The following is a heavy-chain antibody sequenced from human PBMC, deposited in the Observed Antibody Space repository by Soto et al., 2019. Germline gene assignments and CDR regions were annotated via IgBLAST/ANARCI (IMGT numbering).Heavy chain of an antibody. D-gene: IGHD6-19*01. CDR1: GGSISSYY. Sequence: SETLSLTCTVSGGSISSYYWSWVRQPPGKGLEWIGYIYYSGSTNYNPSLKSRVTISVDTSKNQFSLKLSSVTAADTAVYYCARDRGSGWYGGIDYWGQGTQVTVSS. J-gene: IGHJ4*02. CDR2: IYYSGST. V-gene: IGHV4-59*01. CDR3: ARDRGSGWYGGIDY.